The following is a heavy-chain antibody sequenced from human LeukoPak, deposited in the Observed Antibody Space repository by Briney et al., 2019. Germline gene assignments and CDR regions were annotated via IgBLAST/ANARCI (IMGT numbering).Heavy chain of an antibody. D-gene: IGHD3-10*01. V-gene: IGHV4-4*07. Sequence: PSETLSLTCIVSGDSFSSYQWSWVRQPAGKGLEWIGRISASGTTNSNPALKSRVTMSVDSSKKQFSLTLSSVTAADTAVYYCARAASGDAVDYYGSGRRFYSYYMDVWGIGTTVTISS. CDR1: GDSFSSYQ. CDR2: ISASGTT. J-gene: IGHJ6*03. CDR3: ARAASGDAVDYYGSGRRFYSYYMDV.